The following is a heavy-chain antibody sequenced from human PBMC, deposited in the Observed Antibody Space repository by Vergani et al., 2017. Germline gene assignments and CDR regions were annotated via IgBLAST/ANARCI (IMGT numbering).Heavy chain of an antibody. D-gene: IGHD2-2*01. CDR1: GFTFSSYG. V-gene: IGHV3-33*01. J-gene: IGHJ3*02. Sequence: QVQLVESGGGVVQPGRSLRLSCAASGFTFSSYGMHWVRQAPGKGLEWVAVIWYDGSNKYYADSVKGRFTISRDNSKNSLYLQMNSLRAEDTAVYYCARDSQLLNYVAFDIWGQGTMVTVSS. CDR3: ARDSQLLNYVAFDI. CDR2: IWYDGSNK.